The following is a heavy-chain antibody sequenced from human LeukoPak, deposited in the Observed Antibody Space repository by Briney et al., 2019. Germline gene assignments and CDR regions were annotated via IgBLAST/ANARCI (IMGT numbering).Heavy chain of an antibody. D-gene: IGHD2-15*01. CDR3: ARGPVENCSGGSCYDYGMDV. CDR2: IITIFGTA. CDR1: GGTFSSYA. Sequence: SVKVSCKASGGTFSSYAISWVRQAPGQGIEWMGGIITIFGTANYAQKFQGRVTITADESTSTAYMELSSLRSEDTAVYYCARGPVENCSGGSCYDYGMDVWGKGTTVTVSS. V-gene: IGHV1-69*13. J-gene: IGHJ6*04.